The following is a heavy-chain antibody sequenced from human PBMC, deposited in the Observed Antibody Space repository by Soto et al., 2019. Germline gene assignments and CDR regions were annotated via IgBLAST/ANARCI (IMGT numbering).Heavy chain of an antibody. J-gene: IGHJ4*02. CDR3: ARDTPAKGSYFDY. Sequence: SETLSLTCAISGDSVSSNSVAWNWIRQSPSRGLEWLGRTYYKSKWYNDYAVSVKSRITINPDTSKNQFSLQLNSVTPEDTAVYYCARDTPAKGSYFDYWGQGTLVIVSS. V-gene: IGHV6-1*01. CDR1: GDSVSSNSVA. CDR2: TYYKSKWYN. D-gene: IGHD1-26*01.